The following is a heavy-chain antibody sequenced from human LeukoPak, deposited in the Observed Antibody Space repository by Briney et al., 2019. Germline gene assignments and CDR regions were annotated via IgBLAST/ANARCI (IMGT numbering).Heavy chain of an antibody. CDR3: ARLAWYYGMDV. Sequence: SETLSLTCTVSGGSISSSSYYWGWIRQPPGKGLEWIGSIYYSGSTYYNPSLKSRVTISVDTSKNQFSLKLSSVTAADTAVYYCARLAWYYGMDVWGQGTTVIVSS. V-gene: IGHV4-39*01. CDR1: GGSISSSSYY. J-gene: IGHJ6*02. CDR2: IYYSGST.